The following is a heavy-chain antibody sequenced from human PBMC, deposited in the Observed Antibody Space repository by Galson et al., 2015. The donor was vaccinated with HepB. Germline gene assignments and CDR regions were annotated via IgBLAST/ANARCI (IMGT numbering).Heavy chain of an antibody. Sequence: SVKVSCKASGYTFTSYGISWVRQAPGQGLEWKGWISAYNGNTNYAQKLQGRVTMTTDTSTSTAYMELRSLRPDDTAVYYCARRGDYYYYGMDVWGQGTTVTVSS. J-gene: IGHJ6*02. V-gene: IGHV1-18*04. CDR2: ISAYNGNT. CDR3: ARRGDYYYYGMDV. CDR1: GYTFTSYG. D-gene: IGHD3-10*01.